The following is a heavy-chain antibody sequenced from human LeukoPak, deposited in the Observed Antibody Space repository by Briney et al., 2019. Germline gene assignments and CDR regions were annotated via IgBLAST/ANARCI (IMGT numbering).Heavy chain of an antibody. Sequence: SETLSLTCAVYGGSFSGYYWSWIRQPPGKGLEWIGEINHSGSTNYNPSLKSRVTISVDTSKNQFSLKLSSVTAADTAVYYCARGSIAAADSSDYWGQGTLVTVSS. CDR3: ARGSIAAADSSDY. D-gene: IGHD6-13*01. J-gene: IGHJ4*02. V-gene: IGHV4-34*01. CDR1: GGSFSGYY. CDR2: INHSGST.